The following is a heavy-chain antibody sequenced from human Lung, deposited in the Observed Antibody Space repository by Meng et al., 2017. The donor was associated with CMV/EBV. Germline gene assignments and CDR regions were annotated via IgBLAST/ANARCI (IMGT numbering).Heavy chain of an antibody. CDR2: ISTNTGNP. CDR3: GTLKYTSGFYGPAY. J-gene: IGHJ4*02. D-gene: IGHD6-19*01. V-gene: IGHV7-4-1*02. CDR1: GYTFSRYP. Sequence: QVQLGQSWSELKKPGASVKVSCKASGYTFSRYPMNWVRQAPGQGLEWMGWISTNTGNPTYAQGFTGRFVFSVDTSVSTAYLQISSLKAEDTAVYYCGTLKYTSGFYGPAYWGQGALVTVSS.